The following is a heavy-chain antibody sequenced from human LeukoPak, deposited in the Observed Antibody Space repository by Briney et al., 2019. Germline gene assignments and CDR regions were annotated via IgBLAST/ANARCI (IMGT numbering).Heavy chain of an antibody. CDR3: ARDVIVKKYCSSTSCPPLDAFDI. V-gene: IGHV1-69*13. D-gene: IGHD2-2*01. CDR2: IIPIFGTA. J-gene: IGHJ3*02. CDR1: GGTFSSYA. Sequence: SVKVSCKAAGGTFSSYAISWVRQAPGQGLEWMGGIIPIFGTANYAQKFQGRVTITADESTSTAYMELSSLRSEDTAVYYCARDVIVKKYCSSTSCPPLDAFDIWGQGTMVTVSS.